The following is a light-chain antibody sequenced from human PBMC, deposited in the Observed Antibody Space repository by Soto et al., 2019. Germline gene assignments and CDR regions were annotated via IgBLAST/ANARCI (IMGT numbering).Light chain of an antibody. CDR1: QDINNY. V-gene: IGKV1-33*01. CDR3: QQSNDLVS. CDR2: DAS. J-gene: IGKJ5*01. Sequence: DIQMTQSPSSLSASVGDRVTITCQASQDINNYVNWYQQNPGKAPKLLIFDASTLKTGVPSRFSGSGSGTDFSFSISSLHPEDIATYYCQQSNDLVSFGQGTRLEIK.